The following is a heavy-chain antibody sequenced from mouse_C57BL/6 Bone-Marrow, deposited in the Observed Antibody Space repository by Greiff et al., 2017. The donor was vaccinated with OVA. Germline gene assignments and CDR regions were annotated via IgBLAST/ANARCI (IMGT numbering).Heavy chain of an antibody. CDR1: GYTFTDYY. V-gene: IGHV1-75*01. CDR2: IFPGSGST. J-gene: IGHJ1*03. D-gene: IGHD1-1*01. CDR3: ARSRLLLRYWYFDV. Sequence: VQLKESGPELVKPGASVKISCKASGYTFTDYYINWVKQRPGQGLEWIGWIFPGSGSTYYNEKFKGKATLTVDKSSSTAYMLLSSLTSEDSAVYFCARSRLLLRYWYFDVWGTGTTVTVSS.